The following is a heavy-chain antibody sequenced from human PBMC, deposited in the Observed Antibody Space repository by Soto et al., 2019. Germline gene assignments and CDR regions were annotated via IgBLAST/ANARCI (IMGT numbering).Heavy chain of an antibody. CDR3: ARRPLTSPPV. D-gene: IGHD2-2*01. V-gene: IGHV4-39*01. J-gene: IGHJ6*02. Sequence: PSHNLSLTCTVSGASISSSGFYWGWFRQPPGKGLEWIGSIYDSGNTFHNPSLKSRVTISVDTSKNQFSLKLTSVTAADAAAYYCARRPLTSPPVWGQGTTVTVFS. CDR1: GASISSSGFY. CDR2: IYDSGNT.